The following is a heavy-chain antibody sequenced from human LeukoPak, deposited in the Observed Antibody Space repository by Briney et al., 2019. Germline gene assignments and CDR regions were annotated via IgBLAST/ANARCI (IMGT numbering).Heavy chain of an antibody. CDR1: VYTLTELS. V-gene: IGHV1-24*01. Sequence: ASVKVSCKVSVYTLTELSLHWVRQAPGKGLEWMGGFDPEDGETIFAQRFQGRFSMTEDTSTDTAYMELRSLRLEDTAVYYCATADKWEPLDYWGQGTLVTVSS. J-gene: IGHJ4*02. D-gene: IGHD1-26*01. CDR2: FDPEDGET. CDR3: ATADKWEPLDY.